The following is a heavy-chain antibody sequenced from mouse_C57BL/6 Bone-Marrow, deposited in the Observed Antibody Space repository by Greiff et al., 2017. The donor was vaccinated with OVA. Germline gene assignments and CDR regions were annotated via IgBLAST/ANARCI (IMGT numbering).Heavy chain of an antibody. CDR3: ASGTTTVAPFDY. V-gene: IGHV1-54*01. D-gene: IGHD1-1*01. CDR1: GYAFTNYL. Sequence: QVQLKQSGAELVRPGTSVKVSCKASGYAFTNYLIEWVKQRPGQGLEWIGVINPGSGGTNYNEKFKGKATLTADKSSSTAYMQLSSLTSEDSAVYFCASGTTTVAPFDYGGQGTTLTVSS. J-gene: IGHJ2*01. CDR2: INPGSGGT.